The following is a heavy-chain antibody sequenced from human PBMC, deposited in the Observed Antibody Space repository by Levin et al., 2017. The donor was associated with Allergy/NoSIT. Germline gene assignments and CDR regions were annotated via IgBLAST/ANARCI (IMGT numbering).Heavy chain of an antibody. V-gene: IGHV3-23*01. Sequence: RSGGSLRLSCTVSGFTFSNYAMSWVRQAPGKGLEWVSVISGSGGRIYYADSVKGRFTISRDNSNNTLNLQMDSLRVEDTAVYFCAREPTIAVARGGWFDPWGQGTLVTVSS. CDR1: GFTFSNYA. J-gene: IGHJ5*02. D-gene: IGHD6-19*01. CDR3: AREPTIAVARGGWFDP. CDR2: ISGSGGRI.